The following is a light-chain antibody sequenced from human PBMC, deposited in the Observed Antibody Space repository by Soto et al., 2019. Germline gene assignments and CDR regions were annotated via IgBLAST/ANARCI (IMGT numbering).Light chain of an antibody. J-gene: IGKJ1*01. CDR3: QQYNTYRT. Sequence: DIQITQSPSTLSASVGDRVTITCRASQSVDSWLAWYQQKPGKAPKLLIYKASSLESGVPSRFSGSGSGTEFTLTISSLQPDDFGTYYCQQYNTYRTFGQGTKVDIK. CDR2: KAS. CDR1: QSVDSW. V-gene: IGKV1-5*03.